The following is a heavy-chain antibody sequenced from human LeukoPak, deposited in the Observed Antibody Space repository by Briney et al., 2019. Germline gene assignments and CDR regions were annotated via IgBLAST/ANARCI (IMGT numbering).Heavy chain of an antibody. Sequence: GPSVKVSCKASGFTFINYYMHWVRQPPGQGLEWLGIINLSGGSTHYPQKFQDRVTITRDTSTRTVYMEMSRERSEDTGVYYCARDLDYSEQSEDYWGQGTLVTVSS. CDR1: GFTFINYY. CDR3: ARDLDYSEQSEDY. V-gene: IGHV1-46*01. CDR2: INLSGGST. D-gene: IGHD4/OR15-4a*01. J-gene: IGHJ4*02.